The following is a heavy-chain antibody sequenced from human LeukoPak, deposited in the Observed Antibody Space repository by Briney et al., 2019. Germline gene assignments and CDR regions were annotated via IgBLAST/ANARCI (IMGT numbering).Heavy chain of an antibody. J-gene: IGHJ6*02. D-gene: IGHD3-10*01. CDR2: INPSGGST. CDR1: GYTFTSYY. CDR3: AREAYYGSGSYYNGVYYYYGMDV. Sequence: ASVKVSCKASGYTFTSYYMHWVRQAPGQGLEWMGIINPSGGSTSYAQKFQGRVTMTGDTSTSTVYMELSSLRSEDTAVYYCAREAYYGSGSYYNGVYYYYGMDVWGQGTTVTVSS. V-gene: IGHV1-46*01.